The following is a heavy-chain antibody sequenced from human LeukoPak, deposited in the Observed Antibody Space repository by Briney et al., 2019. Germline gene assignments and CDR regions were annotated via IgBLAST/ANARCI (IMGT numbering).Heavy chain of an antibody. CDR2: ISYDGSNK. CDR3: ARVEPDPLYYYGMDV. J-gene: IGHJ6*02. V-gene: IGHV3-30-3*01. CDR1: GFTFSSYA. Sequence: GGSLRLSCAASGFTFSSYAMHWVRQAPGKGLEWVAVISYDGSNKYYADSVKGRFTISRDNSKNTLYLQMNSLRAEDTAVYYCARVEPDPLYYYGMDVWGQGTTVTVSS. D-gene: IGHD1-14*01.